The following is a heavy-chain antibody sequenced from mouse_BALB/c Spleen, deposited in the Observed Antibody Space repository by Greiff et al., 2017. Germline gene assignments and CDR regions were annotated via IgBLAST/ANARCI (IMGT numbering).Heavy chain of an antibody. D-gene: IGHD2-1*01. Sequence: EVQLQQSGPELVKPGASVKISCKASGYSFTGYFMNWVMQSHGKSLEWIGRINPYNGDTFYNQKFKGKATLTVDKSSSTAHMELRSLASEDSAVYYCARDGNYVGYAMDYWGQGTSVTVSS. CDR1: GYSFTGYF. CDR2: INPYNGDT. V-gene: IGHV1-20*02. CDR3: ARDGNYVGYAMDY. J-gene: IGHJ4*01.